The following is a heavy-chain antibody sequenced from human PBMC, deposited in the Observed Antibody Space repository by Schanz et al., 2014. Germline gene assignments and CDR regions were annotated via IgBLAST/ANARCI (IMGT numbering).Heavy chain of an antibody. CDR1: GGSIRSGTYY. Sequence: QVQLQESGPGLVKPSQTLSLTCTVSGGSIRSGTYYWSWIRRPAGKALEWVGRVFPNGITNYNPSLKSRVTISLDTSKSRFSRALTSLTAADTAVYYCARDTTWRLDLWGRGTLVTVSS. J-gene: IGHJ2*01. CDR3: ARDTTWRLDL. D-gene: IGHD1-1*01. V-gene: IGHV4-61*02. CDR2: VFPNGIT.